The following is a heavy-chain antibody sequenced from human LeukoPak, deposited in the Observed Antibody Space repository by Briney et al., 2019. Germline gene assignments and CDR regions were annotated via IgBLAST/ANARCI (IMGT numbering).Heavy chain of an antibody. CDR3: ARDTYMDV. J-gene: IGHJ6*03. Sequence: ASVKVSCKASGYIFTNFGISWVRQARGQGLEWMGWISGYNGNTKYVQKFQGRVTMTTDTSTSTVYMELSSLRSEDTAVYYCARDTYMDVWGKGTTVTISS. V-gene: IGHV1-18*01. CDR1: GYIFTNFG. CDR2: ISGYNGNT.